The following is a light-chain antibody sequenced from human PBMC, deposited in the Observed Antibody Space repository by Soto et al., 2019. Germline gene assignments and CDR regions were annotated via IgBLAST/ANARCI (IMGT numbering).Light chain of an antibody. CDR2: DAS. Sequence: EIVLTQSPATLSLSPGERATLSCRASQSVSSYLAWYQQKPGQAPRLLIYDASNRATGIPARFSGSGSGTDFTLTISSLEPEDFAIYSCQQYNNWPLTFGGGTKVEIK. J-gene: IGKJ4*01. V-gene: IGKV3-11*01. CDR1: QSVSSY. CDR3: QQYNNWPLT.